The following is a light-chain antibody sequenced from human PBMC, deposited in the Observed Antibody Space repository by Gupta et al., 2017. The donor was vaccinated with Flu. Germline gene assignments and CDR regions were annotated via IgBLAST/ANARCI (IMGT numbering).Light chain of an antibody. J-gene: IGKJ1*01. CDR1: QSISS. V-gene: IGKV3-20*01. CDR3: QQNSSSWT. Sequence: EIVLTQSPGTLSLSPGERATLSCRASQSISSYGASSGATDIPDTFSGSGSGTDFTLTISRLEPEDFAVYYCQQNSSSWTFGQGTKVEFK. CDR2: GAS.